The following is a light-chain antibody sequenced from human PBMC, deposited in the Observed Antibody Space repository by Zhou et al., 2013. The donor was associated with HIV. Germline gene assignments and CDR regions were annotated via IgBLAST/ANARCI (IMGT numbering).Light chain of an antibody. CDR2: GAS. V-gene: IGKV1-12*01. J-gene: IGKJ2*01. CDR1: QGISTW. Sequence: DIQMTQSPSSVSASVGDRVTITCRASQGISTWLAWYQQKPGKAPKLLIYGASSLQSGVPSRFIGRGTGTDFTLTISSLQPEDFASYYCQQSFSTPSYTFGQGTKVEVK. CDR3: QQSFSTPSYT.